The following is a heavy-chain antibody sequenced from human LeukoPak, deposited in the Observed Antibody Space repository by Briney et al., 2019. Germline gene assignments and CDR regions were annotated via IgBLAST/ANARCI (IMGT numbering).Heavy chain of an antibody. V-gene: IGHV3-21*01. CDR2: ISSSSTYI. D-gene: IGHD1-14*01. Sequence: PGGSLRLSCAASGFTFSTYSMNWVRQAPGKGLEWVSSISSSSTYIYYADSVKGRFTTSRDNAKNSLYLQMNNLRAEDTAVYYCARWDRFHGVWGQGTLVTVSS. CDR3: ARWDRFHGV. CDR1: GFTFSTYS. J-gene: IGHJ4*02.